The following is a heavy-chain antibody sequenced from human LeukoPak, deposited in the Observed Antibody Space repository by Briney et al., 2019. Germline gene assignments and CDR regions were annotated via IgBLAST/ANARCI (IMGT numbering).Heavy chain of an antibody. V-gene: IGHV3-7*01. CDR3: ARDWGFDAFDI. J-gene: IGHJ3*02. Sequence: GGSLRLSCAASGFRFSRNWMSWVRQAPGKGLEWVANIKHDGSEKYYVGSVKGRFTISRDNAKNSLYLQMNSLRAEDTAVYYCARDWGFDAFDIWGQGTMVTVSS. D-gene: IGHD7-27*01. CDR2: IKHDGSEK. CDR1: GFRFSRNW.